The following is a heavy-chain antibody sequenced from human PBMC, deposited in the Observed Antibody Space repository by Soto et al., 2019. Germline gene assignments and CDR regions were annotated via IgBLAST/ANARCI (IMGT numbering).Heavy chain of an antibody. J-gene: IGHJ3*02. CDR3: ARGQQLISNAFDI. V-gene: IGHV3-48*02. CDR2: ISSSSSSI. Sequence: PGGSLRLSCAASGFTFTDYSMTWVRQAPGKGLEWASYISSSSSSIYYADSVKGRFTISRDSAKNSLYLQMNSLRDEDTALYYCARGQQLISNAFDIWGQGTMVTVSS. D-gene: IGHD6-13*01. CDR1: GFTFTDYS.